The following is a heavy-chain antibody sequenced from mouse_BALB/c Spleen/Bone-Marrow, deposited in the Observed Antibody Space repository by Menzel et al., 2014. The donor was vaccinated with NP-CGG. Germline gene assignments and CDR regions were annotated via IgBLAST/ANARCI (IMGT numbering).Heavy chain of an antibody. V-gene: IGHV1-39*01. J-gene: IGHJ2*01. CDR3: ARYGNYFDY. Sequence: EVQLVESGPDLEKPGASVKISCKASDYSFTGYNMNWVKQSNGKSLEWIGNIDPYSGTTNYNQKFKGKATLTVDKSSSTAYMQLKSLTSEDSAVYYCARYGNYFDYWGQGTTLTVSS. D-gene: IGHD2-1*01. CDR2: IDPYSGTT. CDR1: DYSFTGYN.